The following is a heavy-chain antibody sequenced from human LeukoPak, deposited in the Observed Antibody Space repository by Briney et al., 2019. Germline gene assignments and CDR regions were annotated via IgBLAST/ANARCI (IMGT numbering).Heavy chain of an antibody. Sequence: TGGSLRLSCAASGFTFSSYWMSRVRQAPGKGLEWVANIKQDGSEKYFVDSVKGRFTTSRDNAKDSLYLQMNSLRAEDTAVYYCARGREYSSGLLAYWGQGTLVTVSS. CDR3: ARGREYSSGLLAY. V-gene: IGHV3-7*01. CDR2: IKQDGSEK. J-gene: IGHJ4*02. D-gene: IGHD6-19*01. CDR1: GFTFSSYW.